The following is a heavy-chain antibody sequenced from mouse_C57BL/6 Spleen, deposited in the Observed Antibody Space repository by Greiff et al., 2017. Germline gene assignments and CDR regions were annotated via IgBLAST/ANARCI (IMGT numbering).Heavy chain of an antibody. V-gene: IGHV1-72*01. Sequence: QVQLQQPGAELVKPGASVKLSCKASGYTFTSYWMHWVKQRPGRGLEWIGRIDPHSGGTKYNEKFKSKATLTVDKPASTAYMQLSSLTSEDSAVYYGARDGYYEWFAYWGQGTLVTVSA. CDR1: GYTFTSYW. CDR3: ARDGYYEWFAY. D-gene: IGHD2-3*01. J-gene: IGHJ3*01. CDR2: IDPHSGGT.